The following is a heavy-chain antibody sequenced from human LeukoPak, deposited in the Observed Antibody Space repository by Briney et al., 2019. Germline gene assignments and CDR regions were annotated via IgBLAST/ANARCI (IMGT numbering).Heavy chain of an antibody. CDR1: GYTFTSYY. V-gene: IGHV1-46*01. Sequence: ASVKVSCKASGYTFTSYYMRWVRQAPGQGLEWMGIINPSGGSTSYAQKFQGRVTMTRDTSTSTAYMELSRLRSDDTAVYYCARLPISTDDYWGQGTLVTVSS. CDR3: ARLPISTDDY. CDR2: INPSGGST. J-gene: IGHJ4*02. D-gene: IGHD2-8*02.